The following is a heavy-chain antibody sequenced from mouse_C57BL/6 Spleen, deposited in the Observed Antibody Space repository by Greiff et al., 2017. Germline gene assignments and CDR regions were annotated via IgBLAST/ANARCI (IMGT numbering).Heavy chain of an antibody. J-gene: IGHJ4*01. CDR2: IHPNSGST. D-gene: IGHD2-4*01. Sequence: VQLQQPGAELVKPGASVQLSCKASGYTFTSYWMHWVKQRPGQGLEWIGMIHPNSGSTNYNEKFKSKATLTVDKSSSTAYMQLSSLTSEDSAVYYCAREIYYDYDGGAYYYAMDYWGQGTSVTVSS. CDR3: AREIYYDYDGGAYYYAMDY. CDR1: GYTFTSYW. V-gene: IGHV1-64*01.